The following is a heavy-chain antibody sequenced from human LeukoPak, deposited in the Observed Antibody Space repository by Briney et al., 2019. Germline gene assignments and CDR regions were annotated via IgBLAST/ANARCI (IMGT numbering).Heavy chain of an antibody. Sequence: SETLSLTCAVYGGSFSGYYWSWIRQPPGKGLEWIGSIYYSGSTYYNPSLKSRVTISVDTSKNQFSLKLSSVTAADTAVYYCARHYDILTGWSYWGQGTLVTVSS. J-gene: IGHJ4*02. CDR2: IYYSGST. CDR1: GGSFSGYY. D-gene: IGHD3-9*01. CDR3: ARHYDILTGWSY. V-gene: IGHV4-34*01.